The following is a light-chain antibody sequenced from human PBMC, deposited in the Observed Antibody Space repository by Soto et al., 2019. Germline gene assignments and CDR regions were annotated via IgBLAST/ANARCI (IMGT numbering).Light chain of an antibody. Sequence: EIVITQSPATLSVSPGERATLSCRASQSVSSNLAWYQKKPGQAPRLLIYGASTRATGIPARFSGSGSGTEFTLTISSLQSEDFAVYYCQQYNNSPPTFGQGTKVDIK. CDR2: GAS. CDR3: QQYNNSPPT. V-gene: IGKV3-15*01. CDR1: QSVSSN. J-gene: IGKJ1*01.